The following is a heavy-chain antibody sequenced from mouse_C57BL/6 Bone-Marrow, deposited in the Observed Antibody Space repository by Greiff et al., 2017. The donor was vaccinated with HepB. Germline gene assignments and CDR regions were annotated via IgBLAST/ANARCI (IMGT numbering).Heavy chain of an antibody. CDR2: INPNNGGT. V-gene: IGHV1-22*01. D-gene: IGHD1-1*01. CDR1: GYTFTDYN. CDR3: ARNGYYGSSYRYFDY. J-gene: IGHJ2*01. Sequence: EVQLQQSGPELVKPGASVKMSCKASGYTFTDYNMHWVKQSHGKSLEWIGYINPNNGGTSYNQKFKGKATLTVNKSSSTAYMELRSLTSEDSAVYYCARNGYYGSSYRYFDYWGQGTTLTVSS.